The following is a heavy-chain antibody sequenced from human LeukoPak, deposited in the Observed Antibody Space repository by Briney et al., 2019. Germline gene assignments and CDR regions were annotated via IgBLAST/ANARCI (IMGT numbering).Heavy chain of an antibody. CDR1: GYSFTSYW. J-gene: IGHJ4*02. D-gene: IGHD6-19*01. Sequence: GESLKISCKGSGYSFTSYWIGWVRQMPGKGLEWMGIIYPGDSDTTYSPSFQGHVTISSDKSTSTAYLQWNSLKASDTAMYYCARLQGVSRGWSFDYWGQGTLVTVSS. V-gene: IGHV5-51*01. CDR2: IYPGDSDT. CDR3: ARLQGVSRGWSFDY.